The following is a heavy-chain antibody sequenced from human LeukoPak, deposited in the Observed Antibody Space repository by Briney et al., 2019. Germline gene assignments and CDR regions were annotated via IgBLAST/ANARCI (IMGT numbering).Heavy chain of an antibody. D-gene: IGHD1-14*01. V-gene: IGHV3-23*01. CDR2: ISGGGGST. Sequence: GGSLRLSCAASGFTFSNYAMNWVRQAPGKGLEWVSTISGGGGSTYYADSVKGRFTISRDSSKNTLYLQMNSLRAEDTAVYYYAKVSGGGLYYDGMDVWGQGTTVTVSS. J-gene: IGHJ6*02. CDR1: GFTFSNYA. CDR3: AKVSGGGLYYDGMDV.